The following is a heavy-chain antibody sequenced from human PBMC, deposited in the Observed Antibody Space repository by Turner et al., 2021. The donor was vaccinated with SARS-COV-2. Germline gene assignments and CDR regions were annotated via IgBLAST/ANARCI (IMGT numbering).Heavy chain of an antibody. J-gene: IGHJ6*02. CDR3: AREESGSFGAYGMDV. Sequence: EVQLVESGGGLVQPGGSLRLSCAASGFTFSSYWMNWVRKAPGKGLEWVANIKQDGSEKYYVDSVKGRFTISRDNAKTSLSLQMNSLRAEDTAVYYCAREESGSFGAYGMDVWGQGTTVTVSS. CDR1: GFTFSSYW. CDR2: IKQDGSEK. V-gene: IGHV3-7*03. D-gene: IGHD2-15*01.